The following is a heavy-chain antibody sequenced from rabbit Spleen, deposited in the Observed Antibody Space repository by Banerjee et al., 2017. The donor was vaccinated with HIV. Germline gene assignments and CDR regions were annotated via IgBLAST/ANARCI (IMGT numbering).Heavy chain of an antibody. CDR3: ARDQGYSYNFATGDFDL. CDR1: GFSFSSGYD. D-gene: IGHD6-1*01. CDR2: IYAGDSHIT. V-gene: IGHV1S45*01. Sequence: QEQLVESGGGLVQPEGSLTLTCTASGFSFSSGYDMCWVRQAPGKGLEWIACIYAGDSHITYYATWAKGRFTISKTSSTTVTLQMTSLTAADTAIYFCARDQGYSYNFATGDFDLWGPGTLVTVS. J-gene: IGHJ4*01.